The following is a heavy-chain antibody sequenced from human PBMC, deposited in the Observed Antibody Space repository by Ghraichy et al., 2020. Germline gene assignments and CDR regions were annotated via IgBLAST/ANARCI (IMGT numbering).Heavy chain of an antibody. Sequence: SKTLSLTCTVSGGSISSYYWNWIRQPAGKGLEWIGRIYTSGSTNYNPSLKSRVTMSVDTSKNQFSLKLSSVTAADTAVYYCARVSKGATAAAFDIWGQGTMVTVSS. J-gene: IGHJ3*02. CDR2: IYTSGST. D-gene: IGHD1-26*01. CDR1: GGSISSYY. V-gene: IGHV4-4*07. CDR3: ARVSKGATAAAFDI.